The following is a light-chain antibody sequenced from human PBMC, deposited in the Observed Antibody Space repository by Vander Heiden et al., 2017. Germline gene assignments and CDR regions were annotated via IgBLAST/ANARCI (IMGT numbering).Light chain of an antibody. J-gene: IGKJ2*02. Sequence: DIQMTQSPSTLSASVGDRVTITCRASQSISSWLAWYQQKPGKAPKLLIYDASSLESGVPSRFSGSGSGTEFTLTISSLQPDDFATYYCQQDNSHSLWTFGQGTKLEIK. CDR2: DAS. V-gene: IGKV1-5*01. CDR3: QQDNSHSLWT. CDR1: QSISSW.